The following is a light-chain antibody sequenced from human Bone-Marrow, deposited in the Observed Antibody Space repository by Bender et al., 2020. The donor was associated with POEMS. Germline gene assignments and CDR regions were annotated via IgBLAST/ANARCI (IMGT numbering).Light chain of an antibody. J-gene: IGLJ2*01. CDR2: QDT. CDR3: QAWDTYSVI. Sequence: SYEVTQPPSVSVSPGQTASITCSGDDLGDKYVAWYQQKPGQSPVLVIYQDTKRPSGIPERFSGSNSGNTATLIISGTQAMDEADYYCQAWDTYSVIFGGETKLTVL. V-gene: IGLV3-1*01. CDR1: DLGDKY.